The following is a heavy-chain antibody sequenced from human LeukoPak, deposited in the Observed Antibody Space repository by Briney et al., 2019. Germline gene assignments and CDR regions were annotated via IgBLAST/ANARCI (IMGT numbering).Heavy chain of an antibody. CDR2: ISSSGSTI. CDR3: ARERKSDYVWGSYRSPSYFDY. D-gene: IGHD3-16*02. V-gene: IGHV3-11*04. J-gene: IGHJ4*02. CDR1: GLTFSDYY. Sequence: GGSLRLSCAASGLTFSDYYMSWIRRAPGKGLEWVSYISSSGSTIYYADSVKGRFTISRDNAKNSLYLQMNSLRAEDTAVYYCARERKSDYVWGSYRSPSYFDYWGQGTLVTVSS.